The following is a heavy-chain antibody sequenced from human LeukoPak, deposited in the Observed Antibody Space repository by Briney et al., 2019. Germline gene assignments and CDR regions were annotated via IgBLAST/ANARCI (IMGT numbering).Heavy chain of an antibody. D-gene: IGHD1-26*01. J-gene: IGHJ4*02. Sequence: SETLSLTCTVSGGSISSYYWSWIRQPPGKGLEWIGYIYYSGSTNYNPSLKSRVTISVDTSKNQFPLKLSSVTAADTAVYYCARDHGGGSYWDWGQGTLVTVSS. CDR1: GGSISSYY. CDR3: ARDHGGGSYWD. CDR2: IYYSGST. V-gene: IGHV4-59*01.